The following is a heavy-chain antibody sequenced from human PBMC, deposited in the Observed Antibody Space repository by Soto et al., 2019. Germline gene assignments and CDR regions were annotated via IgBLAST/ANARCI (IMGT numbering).Heavy chain of an antibody. D-gene: IGHD6-19*01. V-gene: IGHV3-33*01. J-gene: IGHJ4*02. CDR3: ARGYSSAWSEDEAVFDY. CDR1: GFSLSNYV. CDR2: MWYDGTNI. Sequence: QLQLVESGGGVVQPGRSLRISCSASGFSLSNYVMHWVRQAPGKGPEWVAVMWYDGTNIYYADSVKGRFTISRDNSKDTLFLQMNNLRAEDTAVYYCARGYSSAWSEDEAVFDYWGQGPLVTVSP.